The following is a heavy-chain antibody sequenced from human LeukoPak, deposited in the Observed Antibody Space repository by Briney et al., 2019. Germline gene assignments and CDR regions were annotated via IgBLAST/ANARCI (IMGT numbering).Heavy chain of an antibody. CDR2: IYCSGST. CDR3: ARLGYGDYPNWFDP. V-gene: IGHV4-59*11. J-gene: IGHJ5*02. CDR1: GDSISRHY. Sequence: PSETLSLTCTVSGDSISRHYWSWIRQPPGKGLEWIGCIYCSGSTSYNPSLKSRVTISVDTSNNQFSLKLTSMTAADTAVYFCARLGYGDYPNWFDPWGQGTLVTVSS. D-gene: IGHD4-17*01.